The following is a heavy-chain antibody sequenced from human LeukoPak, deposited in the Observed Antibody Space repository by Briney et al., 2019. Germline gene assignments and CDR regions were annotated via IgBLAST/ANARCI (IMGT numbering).Heavy chain of an antibody. CDR1: GFTFSSYG. Sequence: GGSLRLSCAASGFTFSSYGMHWVRQAPGKGLEWVAVISYDGSNKYYADSVKGRFTISRDNSKNTLYLQMNSLRAEDTAVYYCAKVGLYRSGGSCYGGSFDYWGQGTLVTVSS. V-gene: IGHV3-30*18. CDR3: AKVGLYRSGGSCYGGSFDY. D-gene: IGHD2-15*01. CDR2: ISYDGSNK. J-gene: IGHJ4*02.